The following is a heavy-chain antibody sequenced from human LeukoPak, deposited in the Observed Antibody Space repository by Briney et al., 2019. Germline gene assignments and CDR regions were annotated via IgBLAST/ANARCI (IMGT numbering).Heavy chain of an antibody. V-gene: IGHV4-59*11. D-gene: IGHD6-13*01. CDR2: VYYTGSS. Sequence: SETLSLTCTVSGGSINDHAWCWIRQPPGRGLEWIGCVYYTGSSEYNASLKSRLTISTDTSNNQLSLKVTSVTAADTAIYSRARLSRIATAGAYSYHSLDIWGQGTTVTVSS. CDR1: GGSINDHA. J-gene: IGHJ6*02. CDR3: ARLSRIATAGAYSYHSLDI.